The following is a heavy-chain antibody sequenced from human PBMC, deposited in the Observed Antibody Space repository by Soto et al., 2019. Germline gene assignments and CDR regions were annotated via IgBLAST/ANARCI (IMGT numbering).Heavy chain of an antibody. CDR2: IYYSGST. J-gene: IGHJ4*02. Sequence: QVQLQESGPGLVKPSETLSLTCTVSGGSVSSGSYYWSWIRQPPGKGLEWIGYIYYSGSTKYNPSRKRHASMSVDTTETQFSLKLSSVTDAATAVYYCARHCQYCISTSCYAWEYSFAYWGQGTRVTVSS. CDR1: GGSVSSGSYY. D-gene: IGHD2-2*01. V-gene: IGHV4-61*01. CDR3: ARHCQYCISTSCYAWEYSFAY.